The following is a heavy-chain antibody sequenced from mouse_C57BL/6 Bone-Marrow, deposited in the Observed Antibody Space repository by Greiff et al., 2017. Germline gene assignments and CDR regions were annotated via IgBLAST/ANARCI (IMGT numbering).Heavy chain of an antibody. CDR2: IGPGSGST. CDR3: ATYYYGRSPYWYFDV. J-gene: IGHJ1*03. D-gene: IGHD1-1*01. CDR1: GYTFTDYY. V-gene: IGHV1-77*01. Sequence: QVQLQQSGAELVKPGASVKISCKASGYTFTDYYINWVKQRPGQGLEWVGKIGPGSGSTYYNEKFKGKATLTADKSSSTAYIQLSSLTSEDSAVYFGATYYYGRSPYWYFDVWGTGTTVTVSS.